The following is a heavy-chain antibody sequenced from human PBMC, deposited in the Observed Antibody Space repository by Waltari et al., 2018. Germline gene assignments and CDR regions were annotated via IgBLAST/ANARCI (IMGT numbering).Heavy chain of an antibody. Sequence: QVQLVQSGAEVKKPGSSVKVSCKASGGTFSSYTISWVRQAPGQGLEWMGRIIPILGIANYAQEFQGRVTITADKSTSTAYMELSSLRSEDTAVYYCARDRGVAATYGMDVWGQGTTVTVSS. V-gene: IGHV1-69*08. CDR3: ARDRGVAATYGMDV. J-gene: IGHJ6*02. CDR1: GGTFSSYT. D-gene: IGHD2-15*01. CDR2: IIPILGIA.